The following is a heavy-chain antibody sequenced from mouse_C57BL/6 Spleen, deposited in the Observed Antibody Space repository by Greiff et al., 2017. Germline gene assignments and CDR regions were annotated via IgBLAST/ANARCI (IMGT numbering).Heavy chain of an antibody. CDR1: GFTFSSYA. Sequence: EVKLMESGEGLVKPGGSLKLSCAASGFTFSSYAMSWVRQTPEKRLEWVAYISSGGDYIYYADTVKGRFTISRDNARNTLYLQMSSLKSEDTAMYYCTRDQSSGYYAMDYWGQGTSVTVSS. V-gene: IGHV5-9-1*02. CDR3: TRDQSSGYYAMDY. CDR2: ISSGGDYI. J-gene: IGHJ4*01. D-gene: IGHD3-2*02.